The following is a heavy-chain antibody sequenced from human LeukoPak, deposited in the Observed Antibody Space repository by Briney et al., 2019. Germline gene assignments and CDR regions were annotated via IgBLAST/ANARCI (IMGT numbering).Heavy chain of an antibody. V-gene: IGHV4-34*01. CDR1: GVSISSGGYY. J-gene: IGHJ3*02. CDR3: ARHFVILTGPRDAFDI. D-gene: IGHD3-9*01. CDR2: INHSGST. Sequence: SETLSLTCAVSGVSISSGGYYWSWIRQPPGKGLEWIGEINHSGSTNYNPSLKSRVTISVDTSKYQFSLKLSSVTAADTAVYYCARHFVILTGPRDAFDIWGQGTMVTVSS.